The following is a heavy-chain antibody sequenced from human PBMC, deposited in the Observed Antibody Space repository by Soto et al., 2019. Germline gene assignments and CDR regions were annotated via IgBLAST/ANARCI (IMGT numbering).Heavy chain of an antibody. Sequence: SGPTLVNPTQTLTLTCTFSGFSLSTCGVGVGWIRQPPGKALEWLALIYWNDDKRYSPALKSRLTITKDTSKNQVVLTMTNMDPVDTATYYYAHRSFGNPLPYYYDSSGYYPFDYWGPGTQVTVAS. CDR3: AHRSFGNPLPYYYDSSGYYPFDY. V-gene: IGHV2-5*01. CDR1: GFSLSTCGVG. J-gene: IGHJ4*02. D-gene: IGHD3-22*01. CDR2: IYWNDDK.